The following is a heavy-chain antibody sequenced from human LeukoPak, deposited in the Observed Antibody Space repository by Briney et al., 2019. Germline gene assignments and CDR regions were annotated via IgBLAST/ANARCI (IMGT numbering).Heavy chain of an antibody. J-gene: IGHJ5*02. D-gene: IGHD5-18*01. V-gene: IGHV4-34*01. CDR2: INHSGST. Sequence: SETLSLTCAVYGGSFSGYYWSWIRQPPGKGLEWIGEINHSGSTNYNPSLKSRVTISVDTSRNQFSLKLSSVTAADTAVYYCARAVDTANWFDPWGQGTLVTVSS. CDR3: ARAVDTANWFDP. CDR1: GGSFSGYY.